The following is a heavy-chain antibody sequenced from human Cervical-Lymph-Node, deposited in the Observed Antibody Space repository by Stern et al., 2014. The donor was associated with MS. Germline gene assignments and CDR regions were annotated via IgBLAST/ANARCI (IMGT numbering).Heavy chain of an antibody. CDR1: GYIFTDYY. D-gene: IGHD7-27*01. Sequence: VQLVESGAEVKKPGASVKVSCKTSGYIFTDYYIHWVRQATGQGLEWMGWINPKSGGTDYAERFQGRVTMTRDSSVRTANMEMNSLTSDDTAVYFCAITGRTSHGLFDYWGQGTLVTVSS. V-gene: IGHV1-2*02. CDR3: AITGRTSHGLFDY. CDR2: INPKSGGT. J-gene: IGHJ4*02.